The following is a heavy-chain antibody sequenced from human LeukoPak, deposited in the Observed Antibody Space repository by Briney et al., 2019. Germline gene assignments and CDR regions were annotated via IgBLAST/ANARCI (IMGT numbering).Heavy chain of an antibody. V-gene: IGHV4-38-2*02. J-gene: IGHJ5*02. Sequence: SETLSLTCTVSGYSISSGYFWGWIRQPPGKGLEWIGSIYHSGSTYYNPSLKSRVTISVDTSKNQFSLKLSSVTAADTAVYYCARGLYVAAAGTHLIDPWGQGTLVTVSS. CDR2: IYHSGST. CDR1: GYSISSGYF. D-gene: IGHD6-13*01. CDR3: ARGLYVAAAGTHLIDP.